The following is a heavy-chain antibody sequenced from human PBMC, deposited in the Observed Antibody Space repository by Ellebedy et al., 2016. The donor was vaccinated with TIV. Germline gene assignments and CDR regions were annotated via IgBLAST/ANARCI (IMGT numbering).Heavy chain of an antibody. D-gene: IGHD2-15*01. Sequence: SVKVSCKASGGTSNNYAINWVRQAPGQGLEWMGGIIPIFSTPNYAQRFGDRVTITADESTSTTYMTLSSLRSEDTAVYYCARARDYSRGGRYPIYFFDSWGQGTLVTVSS. CDR3: ARARDYSRGGRYPIYFFDS. CDR1: GGTSNNYA. CDR2: IIPIFSTP. J-gene: IGHJ4*02. V-gene: IGHV1-69*13.